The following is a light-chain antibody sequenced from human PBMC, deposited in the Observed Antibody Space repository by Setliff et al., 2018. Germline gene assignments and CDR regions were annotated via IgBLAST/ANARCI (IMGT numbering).Light chain of an antibody. J-gene: IGLJ1*01. CDR2: AVS. Sequence: QSALTQPASVSGSPGQSITISCSRTGRDVGSYDLVSWYQQHPGKAPKLIIYAVSDRPSGVSHRFSGSKSGNTAYLTISGLRTEDEADYYCNAYSADTTYVFGSGTKVTVL. CDR1: GRDVGSYDL. CDR3: NAYSADTTYV. V-gene: IGLV2-14*03.